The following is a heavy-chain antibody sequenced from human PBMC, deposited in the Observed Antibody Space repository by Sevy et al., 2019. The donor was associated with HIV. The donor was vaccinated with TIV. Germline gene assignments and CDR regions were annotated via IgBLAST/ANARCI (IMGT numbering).Heavy chain of an antibody. Sequence: SETLSLTCTVSGGSISSGGYYWSWIRQHPGQGREWIGYIYYSGSTYYNPSLKSRVTISVDTSQNQFTLKLSSVTAADTGVYYCAREVPAANRGDYYYYGMDVWGQGTTVTVSS. CDR1: GGSISSGGYY. CDR2: IYYSGST. V-gene: IGHV4-31*03. CDR3: AREVPAANRGDYYYYGMDV. D-gene: IGHD2-2*01. J-gene: IGHJ6*02.